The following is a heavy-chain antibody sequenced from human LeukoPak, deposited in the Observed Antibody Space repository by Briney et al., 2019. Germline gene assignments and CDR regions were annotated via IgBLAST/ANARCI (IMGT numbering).Heavy chain of an antibody. CDR3: ARLYDSSGNGGY. V-gene: IGHV4-59*01. J-gene: IGHJ4*02. CDR1: GGSISSYY. D-gene: IGHD3-22*01. CDR2: IYYSGST. Sequence: PSETLSLTCTVSGGSISSYYWSWIRQPPGKGLEWIGYIYYSGSTNYNPSLKSRVTISVDTSKNQFSLKLSSVTAAGTAVYYCARLYDSSGNGGYWGQGTLVTVSS.